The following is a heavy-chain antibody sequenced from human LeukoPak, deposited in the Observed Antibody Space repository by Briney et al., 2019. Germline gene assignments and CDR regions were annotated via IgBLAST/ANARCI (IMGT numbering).Heavy chain of an antibody. Sequence: SETLSLTCTVSGGSLSSYYWSWIRQPPGKGLEWIGYIYYSGSTNYNPSLQSRVTISVDTSKNQFSLKLSSVTAADTAVYYCARLRYTYYYYYGMDVWGQGATVTVSS. V-gene: IGHV4-59*01. D-gene: IGHD4-17*01. J-gene: IGHJ6*02. CDR3: ARLRYTYYYYYGMDV. CDR2: IYYSGST. CDR1: GGSLSSYY.